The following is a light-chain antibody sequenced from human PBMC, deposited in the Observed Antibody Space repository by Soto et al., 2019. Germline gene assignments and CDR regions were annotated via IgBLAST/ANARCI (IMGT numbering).Light chain of an antibody. V-gene: IGKV3-20*01. CDR2: SVS. CDR1: QRASRQY. Sequence: VLTQSPDPLSLSPGDRATLSCRANQRASRQYLSWYQQRPGQPPRLLIYSVSMRADGIPDRFSGSGSGSEFTLTINRLEPEDFAVYYCQDFDSPQWTFGQGTKIE. J-gene: IGKJ1*01. CDR3: QDFDSPQWT.